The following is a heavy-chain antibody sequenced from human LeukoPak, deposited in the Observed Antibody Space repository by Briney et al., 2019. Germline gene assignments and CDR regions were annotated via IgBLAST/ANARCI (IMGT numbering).Heavy chain of an antibody. CDR3: AKAGVRYSNSRGLYAFDF. CDR2: IYYSGRT. J-gene: IGHJ3*01. D-gene: IGHD3-22*01. Sequence: PSETLSLTCTASGGSISSASYFWGWIRQPPGKGLEWIGTIYYSGRTYYNASLRSRVTMSGDTSRNQFSLRLSSVNAADTAVYYCAKAGVRYSNSRGLYAFDFWGPGTMVTVSS. V-gene: IGHV4-39*01. CDR1: GGSISSASYF.